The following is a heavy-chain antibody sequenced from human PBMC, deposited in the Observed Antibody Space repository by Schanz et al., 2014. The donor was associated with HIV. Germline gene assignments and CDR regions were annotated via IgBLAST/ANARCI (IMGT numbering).Heavy chain of an antibody. V-gene: IGHV3-30*18. Sequence: VQLLESGGGLVQPGGSLRLSCAASGFTFSTNDMHWFRQVPGKGLEWVAVISYDGNNKYYPDSVRGRFTISRDNSKNTVYLQMNSLRAEDTAVYYCAKDLPKIQLWSFFDNWGQGTLVTVSS. CDR1: GFTFSTND. CDR2: ISYDGNNK. D-gene: IGHD5-18*01. J-gene: IGHJ4*02. CDR3: AKDLPKIQLWSFFDN.